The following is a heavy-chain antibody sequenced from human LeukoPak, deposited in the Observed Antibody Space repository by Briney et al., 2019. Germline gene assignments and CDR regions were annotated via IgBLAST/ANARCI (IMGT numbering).Heavy chain of an antibody. D-gene: IGHD6-13*01. J-gene: IGHJ2*01. CDR3: ARDLDSSTWYFDL. CDR2: IYYSGRT. V-gene: IGHV4-31*03. Sequence: SETLSLTCTVSGGSISSGGYYWSWIRQHPGKGLEWIGYIYYSGRTYYNPSLKNRVTISVDTSKNQSSLKLSSVTAADTAVYYCARDLDSSTWYFDLWGRGTLVTVSS. CDR1: GGSISSGGYY.